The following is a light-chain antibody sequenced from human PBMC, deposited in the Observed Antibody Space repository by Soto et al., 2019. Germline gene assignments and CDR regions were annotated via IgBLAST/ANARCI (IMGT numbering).Light chain of an antibody. CDR3: QRLGT. CDR2: GAS. V-gene: IGKV3D-7*01. CDR1: QSISSSY. Sequence: EIVLTQSPATLSLSPGERATLSCRASQSISSSYLAWYQQKPGQAPRLLIYGASTRATGIPARFSGSGSGTELTLTIISLQSEDFAVYYCQRLGTFGGGTTGDIK. J-gene: IGKJ4*01.